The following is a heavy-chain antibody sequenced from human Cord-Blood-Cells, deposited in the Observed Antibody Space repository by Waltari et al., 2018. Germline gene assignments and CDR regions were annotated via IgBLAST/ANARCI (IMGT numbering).Heavy chain of an antibody. CDR1: GYTFTSYD. J-gene: IGHJ5*02. D-gene: IGHD6-13*01. CDR2: MNPNSGNT. CDR3: ARGSWAEQQLYGDWCDP. V-gene: IGHV1-8*03. Sequence: QVQLVQSGAEVKKPGASVKVSCKASGYTFTSYDINWVRQATGQGLEWMGWMNPNSGNTGYAQKFQGGVTITRNTSISTAYMELSSLRSEDTAVYYCARGSWAEQQLYGDWCDPWGQGTLVTGSS.